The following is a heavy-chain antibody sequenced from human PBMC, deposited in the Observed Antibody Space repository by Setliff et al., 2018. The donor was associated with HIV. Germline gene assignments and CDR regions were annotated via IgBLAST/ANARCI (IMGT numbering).Heavy chain of an antibody. CDR3: ARGSTCIGGGCLTYYYYYYGLDV. CDR2: IADSGAT. J-gene: IGHJ6*02. V-gene: IGHV4-34*01. D-gene: IGHD2-8*02. CDR1: GGSLANYY. Sequence: SETLSLTCAVYGGSLANYYWSWFRQSPGKGLEWIGEIADSGATDYNPSLKSRVIISLDTSKKQFSLKLNSVTAADTAVYYCARGSTCIGGGCLTYYYYYYGLDVWGQGT.